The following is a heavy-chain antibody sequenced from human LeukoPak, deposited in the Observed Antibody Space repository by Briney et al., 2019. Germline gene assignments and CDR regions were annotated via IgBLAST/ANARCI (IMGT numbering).Heavy chain of an antibody. D-gene: IGHD3-16*01. J-gene: IGHJ5*02. CDR2: SYYSGST. CDR1: GDSISSCY. V-gene: IGHV4-59*12. Sequence: PSETLSLTCTVSGDSISSCYWSWIWQPPGKGLEWIGCSYYSGSTYYNPSLKSRVTISVDTSKNQFSLKLSSVTAADTAVYYCARANSGIMITFGRSWFDPWGQGTLVTVSS. CDR3: ARANSGIMITFGRSWFDP.